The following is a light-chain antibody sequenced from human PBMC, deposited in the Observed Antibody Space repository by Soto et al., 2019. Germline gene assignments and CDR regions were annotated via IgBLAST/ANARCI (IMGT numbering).Light chain of an antibody. Sequence: QSVLTQPPSVSAAPGQKVTIPCSGSSSNIGNNYVSWYQHLPGTAPKLLIYYNNERPSAIPDRFSGSKSGTSATLGITGLQTGDDADYYCGTWDTSLGPVVFGGGTKLTVL. CDR3: GTWDTSLGPVV. CDR1: SSNIGNNY. J-gene: IGLJ2*01. CDR2: YNN. V-gene: IGLV1-51*01.